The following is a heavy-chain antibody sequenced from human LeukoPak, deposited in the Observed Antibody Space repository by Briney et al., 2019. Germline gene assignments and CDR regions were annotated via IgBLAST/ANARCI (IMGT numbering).Heavy chain of an antibody. CDR2: INHSGST. Sequence: NPSETLSLTCAVYGGSFSGYYWSWLRQPPGKGLEWIGEINHSGSTNYNPSLKSRVTISVDTSKNQFSLKLSSVTAADTAVYYCARGRRGQQLVRGFDYRGQGTLVTVSS. CDR3: ARGRRGQQLVRGFDY. J-gene: IGHJ4*02. CDR1: GGSFSGYY. D-gene: IGHD6-13*01. V-gene: IGHV4-34*01.